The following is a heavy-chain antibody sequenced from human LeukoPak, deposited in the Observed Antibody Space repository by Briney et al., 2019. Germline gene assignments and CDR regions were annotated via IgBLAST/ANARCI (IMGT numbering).Heavy chain of an antibody. CDR1: GGSISSYY. J-gene: IGHJ5*02. D-gene: IGHD3-10*01. CDR3: ARGRNMVRGVIIWFDP. V-gene: IGHV4-59*12. Sequence: SETLSLTCTVSGGSISSYYWSWIRQPPGKGPEWIGYIYYSGSTNYNPSLKSRVTISVDTSKNQFSLKLSSVTAADTAVYYCARGRNMVRGVIIWFDPWGQGTLVTVSS. CDR2: IYYSGST.